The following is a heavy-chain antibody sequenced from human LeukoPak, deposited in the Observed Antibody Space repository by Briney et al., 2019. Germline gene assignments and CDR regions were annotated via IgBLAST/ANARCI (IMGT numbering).Heavy chain of an antibody. J-gene: IGHJ3*01. CDR2: INHKGNT. V-gene: IGHV4-34*03. D-gene: IGHD3-3*01. Sequence: SETLSLTCGVYGASFGGYYWTWVRQSPREGREWVGAINHKGNTSYIRSLKSQVTISLNTPKNQLSLNLTSRTVAATPCDYCSVCGVVRHSHDVVDLWGQATTVTVSS. CDR3: SVCGVVRHSHDVVDL. CDR1: GASFGGYY.